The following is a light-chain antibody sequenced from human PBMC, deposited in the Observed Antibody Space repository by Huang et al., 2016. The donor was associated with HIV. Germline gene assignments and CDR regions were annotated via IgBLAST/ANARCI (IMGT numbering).Light chain of an antibody. Sequence: IVLTQSPATLSLSPGERATLSCRASQSVRSYVAWYQQKPGQAPRLLIYDASNRATGVPARFSGSGSGTDFTLTISSLEPEDFAVYYCQQRANWLTFGGGTKVEIK. CDR1: QSVRSY. J-gene: IGKJ4*01. CDR2: DAS. CDR3: QQRANWLT. V-gene: IGKV3-11*01.